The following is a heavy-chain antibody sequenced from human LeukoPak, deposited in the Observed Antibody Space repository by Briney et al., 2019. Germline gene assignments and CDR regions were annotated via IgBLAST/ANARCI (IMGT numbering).Heavy chain of an antibody. V-gene: IGHV1-8*03. Sequence: ASVRVSCKASGYTFTSYDINWVRQATGQGLEWMGWMNPNSGNTGYAQKFQGRVTITRNTSISTAYMELSSLRSEDTAVYYCARGDKVVGADYYYYMDVWGKGTTVTISS. D-gene: IGHD2-15*01. CDR3: ARGDKVVGADYYYYMDV. CDR2: MNPNSGNT. J-gene: IGHJ6*03. CDR1: GYTFTSYD.